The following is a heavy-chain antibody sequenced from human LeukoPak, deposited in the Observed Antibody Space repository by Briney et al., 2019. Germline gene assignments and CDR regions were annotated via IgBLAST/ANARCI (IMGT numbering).Heavy chain of an antibody. CDR1: GGSISSGGYY. V-gene: IGHV4-31*03. J-gene: IGHJ4*02. Sequence: SETLSLTCTVSGGSISSGGYYWSWIRQHPGNGLEWIGYIYYSGSPYYNPSLKSRVTISVDTSKNQFSLKLSSVTAADTAVYYCARVGTTYYYDSSGLSSDYWGQGTLVTVSS. D-gene: IGHD3-22*01. CDR3: ARVGTTYYYDSSGLSSDY. CDR2: IYYSGSP.